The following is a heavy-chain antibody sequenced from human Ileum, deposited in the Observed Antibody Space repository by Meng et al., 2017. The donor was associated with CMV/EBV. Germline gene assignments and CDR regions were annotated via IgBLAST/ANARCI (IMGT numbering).Heavy chain of an antibody. CDR2: IYYSGST. CDR3: TRVKDGYIYSFDI. V-gene: IGHV4-59*01. D-gene: IGHD5-24*01. CDR1: GGSISSYY. Sequence: SETLSLTCTVSGGSISSYYWSWIRHHPGKGLEWIGYIYYSGSTNYNPSLNSRVTISVDTSKNQFSLKLNSVTAADTAVYYCTRVKDGYIYSFDIWVQGTMVTVSS. J-gene: IGHJ3*02.